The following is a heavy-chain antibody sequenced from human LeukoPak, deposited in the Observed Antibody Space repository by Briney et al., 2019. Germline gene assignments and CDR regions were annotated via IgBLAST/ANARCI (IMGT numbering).Heavy chain of an antibody. CDR3: ARDRDDILTGYSYGMDV. CDR2: INAGNGNT. J-gene: IGHJ6*04. Sequence: GASVKVSCKASGYTFTSYAMHWVRRAPGQRLEWMGWINAGNGNTKYSQKFQGRVTITRDTSASTAYMELSSLRSEDTAVYYCARDRDDILTGYSYGMDVWGKGTTVTVSS. V-gene: IGHV1-3*01. D-gene: IGHD3-9*01. CDR1: GYTFTSYA.